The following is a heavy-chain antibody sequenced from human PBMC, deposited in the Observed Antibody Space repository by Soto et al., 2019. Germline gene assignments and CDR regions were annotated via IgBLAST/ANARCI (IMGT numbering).Heavy chain of an antibody. D-gene: IGHD2-15*01. CDR1: GFTVSSNY. CDR2: IYSGGST. J-gene: IGHJ3*02. CDR3: ARMGYCSGGSCYSLDDAFDI. V-gene: IGHV3-66*01. Sequence: GGSLRLSCAASGFTVSSNYMSWVRQAPGKGLEWVSVIYSGGSTYYADSVKGRFTISRDNSKNTLYLQMNSLRAEDTAVYYCARMGYCSGGSCYSLDDAFDIWGQGTMVTVSS.